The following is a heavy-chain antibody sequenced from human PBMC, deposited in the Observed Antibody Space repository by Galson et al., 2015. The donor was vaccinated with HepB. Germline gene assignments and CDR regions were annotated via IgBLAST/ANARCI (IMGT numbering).Heavy chain of an antibody. Sequence: SLRLSCAASGFTFSSYAMNWVRQAPRKGLEWVSAISGSGGSTDYADSVKGRFTISRDNSKKTLYLQMNSLRAEDTAVYYCAKAVAYYYDSSGYYSNWGQGTLVTVSS. D-gene: IGHD3-22*01. J-gene: IGHJ4*02. V-gene: IGHV3-23*01. CDR1: GFTFSSYA. CDR3: AKAVAYYYDSSGYYSN. CDR2: ISGSGGST.